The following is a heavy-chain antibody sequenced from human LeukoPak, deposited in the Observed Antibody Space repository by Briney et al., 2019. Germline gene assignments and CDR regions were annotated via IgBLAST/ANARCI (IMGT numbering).Heavy chain of an antibody. CDR2: IYPGDSDT. J-gene: IGHJ5*02. Sequence: GESLQISCKGSGYSFASYWIAWVRQMPGKGLEWLGIIYPGDSDTRYSPSFQGQVTISADKSISTAYLQWSSLKASDTAMYYCARRGVDHNWFDPWGQGTLVTVSS. V-gene: IGHV5-51*01. D-gene: IGHD3-10*01. CDR1: GYSFASYW. CDR3: ARRGVDHNWFDP.